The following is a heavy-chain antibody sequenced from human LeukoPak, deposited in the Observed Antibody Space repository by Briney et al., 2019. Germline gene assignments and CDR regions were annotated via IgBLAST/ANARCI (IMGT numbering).Heavy chain of an antibody. J-gene: IGHJ4*02. D-gene: IGHD3-10*01. Sequence: GGSLRLSCSASGFTFSNFWMTWVRQAPGKGLEWVANINRDGSEKNYVGSIKGRFTISRGNAKNSLYLQMDSLRAEDTAVYYCATKATPSRANPFDYWGQGTLVTVSS. CDR1: GFTFSNFW. V-gene: IGHV3-7*01. CDR2: INRDGSEK. CDR3: ATKATPSRANPFDY.